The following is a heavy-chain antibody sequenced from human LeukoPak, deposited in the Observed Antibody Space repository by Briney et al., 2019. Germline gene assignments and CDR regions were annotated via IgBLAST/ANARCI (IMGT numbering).Heavy chain of an antibody. V-gene: IGHV4-39*07. CDR3: AGVELRFSNWFDP. J-gene: IGHJ5*02. CDR2: IYYSGST. CDR1: GGSISSSTYY. Sequence: SETLSLTCTVSGGSISSSTYYWGWIRQPPGKGLEWIGSIYYSGSTYYNASLKSRVTISVDTSKNQFSLKLSSVTAADTAVYYCAGVELRFSNWFDPWGQGTLVTVSS. D-gene: IGHD3-3*01.